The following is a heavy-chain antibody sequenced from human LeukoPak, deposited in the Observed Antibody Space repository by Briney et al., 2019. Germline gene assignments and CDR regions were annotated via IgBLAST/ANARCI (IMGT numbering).Heavy chain of an antibody. CDR3: AKDRGYITYYFDY. D-gene: IGHD3-10*01. V-gene: IGHV3-30*18. CDR2: ISYDGSNK. Sequence: GGSLRLSCAASGFTFSDSGMHWVRQAPGKGLEWVAVISYDGSNKYYADSVKGRFTISRDNSKNTLYLQMNSLRAEDTAVYYCAKDRGYITYYFDYWGQGTLVTVSS. J-gene: IGHJ4*02. CDR1: GFTFSDSG.